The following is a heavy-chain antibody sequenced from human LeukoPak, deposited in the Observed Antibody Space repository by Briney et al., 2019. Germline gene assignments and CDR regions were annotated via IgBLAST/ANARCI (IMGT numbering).Heavy chain of an antibody. CDR2: IYSDNT. Sequence: GGSLRLSCTVSGFTVSSNSMSWVRQAPGKGLEWVSFIYSDNTHYSDPVKGRFTISRDNSKNNLYLQMNSLKTEDTAVYYCTTDNLELRYVDWAKKYWYSDLWGRGTLVTVSS. D-gene: IGHD3-9*01. CDR1: GFTVSSNS. CDR3: TTDNLELRYVDWAKKYWYSDL. V-gene: IGHV3-53*01. J-gene: IGHJ2*01.